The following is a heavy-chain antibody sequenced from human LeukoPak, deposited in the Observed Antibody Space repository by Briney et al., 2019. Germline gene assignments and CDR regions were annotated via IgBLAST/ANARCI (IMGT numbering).Heavy chain of an antibody. CDR1: GGSISSYY. J-gene: IGHJ4*02. Sequence: PSETLSLTCTVSGGSISSYYWRWIRQPPGKGLEWIGEINHSGSTNYHPSLKSRVTISVDTSRNQFSLKLSSVTAADTAVYYCARHSPTYYYDSSGYYPDDWGQGTLVTVSS. D-gene: IGHD3-22*01. CDR3: ARHSPTYYYDSSGYYPDD. V-gene: IGHV4-34*01. CDR2: INHSGST.